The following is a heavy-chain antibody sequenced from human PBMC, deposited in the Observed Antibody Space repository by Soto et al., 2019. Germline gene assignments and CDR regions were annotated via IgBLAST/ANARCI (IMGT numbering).Heavy chain of an antibody. Sequence: ASVKVSCKASGYTFISYGIHWVRQAPGQSLEWMGWINAYNGNTKYSQKYQGRVTFTRDTSASSVYMELSSLQSEYAAFYYCARDLDDILTGPNFDPWGQGTLVTVSS. CDR1: GYTFISYG. CDR2: INAYNGNT. D-gene: IGHD3-9*01. V-gene: IGHV1-3*01. CDR3: ARDLDDILTGPNFDP. J-gene: IGHJ5*02.